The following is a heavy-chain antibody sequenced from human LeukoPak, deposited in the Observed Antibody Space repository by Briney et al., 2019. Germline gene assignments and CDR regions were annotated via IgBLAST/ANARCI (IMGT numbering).Heavy chain of an antibody. J-gene: IGHJ3*02. CDR1: GVTVSSNY. CDR2: IYSGGST. Sequence: PGGSLRLSCAASGVTVSSNYMSWVRQAPGKGLEWVSVIYSGGSTYYADSAKGRFTISRDNSKNTLYLQMNSLRAEDTAVYYCARDRSYDSSGPQAFDIWGQGTMVTVSS. V-gene: IGHV3-66*02. CDR3: ARDRSYDSSGPQAFDI. D-gene: IGHD3-22*01.